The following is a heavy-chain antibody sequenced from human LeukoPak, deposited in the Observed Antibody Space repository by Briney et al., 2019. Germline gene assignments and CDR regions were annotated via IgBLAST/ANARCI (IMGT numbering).Heavy chain of an antibody. J-gene: IGHJ4*02. CDR2: INPNSGGT. Sequence: ASVKVSCTASGYTFTGYYMHWVRQAPGQGLEWMGWINPNSGGTNYAQKFQGRLTMTRDTSISTAYMELSSLSSDDTAVYYCARGGYCSGAACYHLPDFWGQGTLVTVSS. CDR3: ARGGYCSGAACYHLPDF. V-gene: IGHV1-2*02. CDR1: GYTFTGYY. D-gene: IGHD2-15*01.